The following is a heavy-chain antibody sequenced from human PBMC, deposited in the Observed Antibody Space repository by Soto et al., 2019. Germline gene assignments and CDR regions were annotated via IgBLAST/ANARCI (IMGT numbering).Heavy chain of an antibody. J-gene: IGHJ4*02. Sequence: QVQLVESGGGVVQPGGSLRLSREASGFNFSSYGIHWVRQAPGKGLEWVAIIWNDGSNEYYADSVKGRFTISRDNSKNTVYLQVSKLRAEDTAVYFCARDQTDSGGYSDSWGQGTLVTVSS. CDR3: ARDQTDSGGYSDS. CDR1: GFNFSSYG. CDR2: IWNDGSNE. D-gene: IGHD3-22*01. V-gene: IGHV3-33*01.